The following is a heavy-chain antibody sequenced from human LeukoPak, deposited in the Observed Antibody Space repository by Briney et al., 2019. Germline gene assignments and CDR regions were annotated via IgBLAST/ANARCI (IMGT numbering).Heavy chain of an antibody. CDR3: ARGPVDIVVVPADFDYGDYDYFDY. D-gene: IGHD2-2*03. Sequence: ASVKVSCKASGGTFSSYAISWVRQALGQGLEWMGRIIPILGIANYAQKFQGRVTITADKSTSTAYMELSSLRSEDTAVYYCARGPVDIVVVPADFDYGDYDYFDYWGQGTLVTVSS. V-gene: IGHV1-69*04. J-gene: IGHJ4*02. CDR2: IIPILGIA. CDR1: GGTFSSYA.